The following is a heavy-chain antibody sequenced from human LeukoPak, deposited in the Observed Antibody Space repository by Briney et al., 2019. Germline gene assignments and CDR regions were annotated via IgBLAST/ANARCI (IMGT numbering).Heavy chain of an antibody. D-gene: IGHD3-22*01. CDR1: GYTFTGYY. J-gene: IGHJ4*02. Sequence: ASVKVSCKASGYTFTGYYMHWVRQAPGQGLEWMGWINPNSGGTNYAQKFQGRVTMTRDTSISTAYMELSRLRSDDTAVYYCARGYSGYYYDLDYWGQGTLVTVSS. CDR2: INPNSGGT. CDR3: ARGYSGYYYDLDY. V-gene: IGHV1-2*02.